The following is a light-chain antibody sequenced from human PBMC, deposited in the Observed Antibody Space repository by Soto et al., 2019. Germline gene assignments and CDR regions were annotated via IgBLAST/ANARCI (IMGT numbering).Light chain of an antibody. CDR3: PQYYSYPRT. CDR2: AAS. CDR1: QGISSY. J-gene: IGKJ1*01. V-gene: IGKV1-8*01. Sequence: AVRMNKSPSSLSASTGDRVTITCRASQGISSYLAWYQQKPGKAPKLLIYAASTLQSGVPSRFSGSGSGTDFTLTISCLQSEDFATYYCPQYYSYPRTFGQGTNVDI.